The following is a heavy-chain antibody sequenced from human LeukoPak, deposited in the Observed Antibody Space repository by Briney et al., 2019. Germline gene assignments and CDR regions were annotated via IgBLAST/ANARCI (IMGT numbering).Heavy chain of an antibody. CDR1: GGTFSSYA. CDR2: IIPILGIA. J-gene: IGHJ4*02. V-gene: IGHV1-69*04. CDR3: ASSAPGKIVATSSDY. Sequence: SVKVSCKASGGTFSSYAISWVRQAPGQGLEWMGRIIPILGIANYAQKFQGRVTITADKSTSTAYMELSSLRSEDTAVYYCASSAPGKIVATSSDYWGQGTLVTVSS. D-gene: IGHD5-12*01.